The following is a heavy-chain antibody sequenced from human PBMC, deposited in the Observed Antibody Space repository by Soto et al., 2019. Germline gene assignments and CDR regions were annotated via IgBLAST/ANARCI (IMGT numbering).Heavy chain of an antibody. D-gene: IGHD4-4*01. Sequence: PGGSLRLSCAAPGFTFSSYAMHWVRQAPGKGLEWVAVISYDGSNKYYADSVKGRFTISRDNSKNTLYLQMNSLRAEDTAVYYYARVASDYINSIAIWGQGILVTVSS. V-gene: IGHV3-30-3*01. CDR2: ISYDGSNK. J-gene: IGHJ4*02. CDR1: GFTFSSYA. CDR3: ARVASDYINSIAI.